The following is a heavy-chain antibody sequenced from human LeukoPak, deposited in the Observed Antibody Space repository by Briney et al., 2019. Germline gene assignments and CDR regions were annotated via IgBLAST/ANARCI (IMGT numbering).Heavy chain of an antibody. CDR1: GFSFSNYW. CDR3: VSAIRGSPIDY. V-gene: IGHV3-7*01. CDR2: IKTDGSET. Sequence: GGSLSLSCAASGFSFSNYWMGWVRQAPGKGLACVANIKTDGSETYYVDSVKGRFTISRDNAKNSLFLQMNSLRAEDTAIYYCVSAIRGSPIDYWGQGTLVSVPS. J-gene: IGHJ4*02. D-gene: IGHD3-10*01.